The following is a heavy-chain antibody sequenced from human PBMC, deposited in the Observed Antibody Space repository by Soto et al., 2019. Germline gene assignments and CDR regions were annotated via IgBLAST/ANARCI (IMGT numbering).Heavy chain of an antibody. V-gene: IGHV6-1*01. CDR1: GDSVSSNSAA. D-gene: IGHD2-15*01. Sequence: SQTLSLTCAISGDSVSSNSAAWNWIRQSPSRGLEWLGRTYYRSKWYNDYAVSVKGRITINPDTSKNQFSLQLNSVTPEDTAVYYCARDGYCSGGSCYSVPVFDYWGQGTLVTVSS. J-gene: IGHJ4*02. CDR2: TYYRSKWYN. CDR3: ARDGYCSGGSCYSVPVFDY.